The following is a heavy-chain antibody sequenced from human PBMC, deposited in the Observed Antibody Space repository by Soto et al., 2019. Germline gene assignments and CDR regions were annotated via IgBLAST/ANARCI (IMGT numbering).Heavy chain of an antibody. Sequence: GGSLRLSCAASGFTFSSYGMHWVRQAPGKGLEWVAVIWYDGSNKYYADSVKGRFTISRDNSKNTLYLQMNSLRAEDTAVYYCARECSGGSCKRGGYYYGMDVWGQGTTVTVSS. J-gene: IGHJ6*02. D-gene: IGHD2-15*01. CDR3: ARECSGGSCKRGGYYYGMDV. CDR2: IWYDGSNK. V-gene: IGHV3-33*01. CDR1: GFTFSSYG.